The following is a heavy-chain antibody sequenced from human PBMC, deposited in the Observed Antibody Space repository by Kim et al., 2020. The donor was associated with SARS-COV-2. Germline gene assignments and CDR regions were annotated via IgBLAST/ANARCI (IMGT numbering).Heavy chain of an antibody. CDR3: ARGGRDGYNSPLNDY. V-gene: IGHV1-18*04. J-gene: IGHJ4*02. D-gene: IGHD5-12*01. Sequence: ASVKVSCKASGYTFTSYGISWVRQAPGQGLEWMGWISAYNGNTNYAQKLQGRVTMTTDTSTSTAYMELRSLRSDDTAVYYCARGGRDGYNSPLNDYWGQGTLVTVSS. CDR1: GYTFTSYG. CDR2: ISAYNGNT.